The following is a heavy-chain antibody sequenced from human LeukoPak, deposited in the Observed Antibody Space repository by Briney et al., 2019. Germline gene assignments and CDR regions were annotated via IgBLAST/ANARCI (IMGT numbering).Heavy chain of an antibody. CDR1: GFTFSNYW. Sequence: PGGSLRLSCAASGFTFSNYWMTWVRQAPGKGLEWVANIKKDGSEKNYVDSVKGRFTISRDNAKNSLYLQMNSLRAEDTAVYYCARVGTITIVSDYWGQGTLVTVSS. V-gene: IGHV3-7*04. CDR3: ARVGTITIVSDY. CDR2: IKKDGSEK. D-gene: IGHD3-3*01. J-gene: IGHJ4*02.